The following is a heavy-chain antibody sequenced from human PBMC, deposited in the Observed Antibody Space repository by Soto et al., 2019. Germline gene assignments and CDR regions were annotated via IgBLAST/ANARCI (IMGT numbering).Heavy chain of an antibody. CDR1: GYTFTSYV. J-gene: IGHJ4*02. Sequence: ASVKVSCKASGYTFTSYVIIWVLQAPGQGLEWMGLISAYNGNTNYAQKLQGWVTMTRDTSISTAYMELSRLRSDDTAVYYCARSSARTVADYWGQGTLVTVSS. V-gene: IGHV1-18*01. CDR2: ISAYNGNT. D-gene: IGHD6-19*01. CDR3: ARSSARTVADY.